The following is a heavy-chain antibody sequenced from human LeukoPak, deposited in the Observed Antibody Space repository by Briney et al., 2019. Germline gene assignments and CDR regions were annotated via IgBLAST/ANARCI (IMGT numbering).Heavy chain of an antibody. V-gene: IGHV3-74*01. CDR2: INSDGSST. Sequence: GGSLRLSCAASGFTFSSYWMHWVRQAPGKGLVWVSRINSDGSSTSYADSVKGRFTISRDNAKNTLYLQMNRLRAEDTAVYYCARDQMAYCSSTSCYDDGMDVWGKGTTVTVSS. CDR3: ARDQMAYCSSTSCYDDGMDV. J-gene: IGHJ6*04. D-gene: IGHD2-2*01. CDR1: GFTFSSYW.